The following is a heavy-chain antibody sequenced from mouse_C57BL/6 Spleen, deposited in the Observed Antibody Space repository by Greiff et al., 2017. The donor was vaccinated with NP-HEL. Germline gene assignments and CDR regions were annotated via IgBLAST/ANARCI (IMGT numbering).Heavy chain of an antibody. V-gene: IGHV5-4*03. CDR3: ARVRDYYYGSSPRWYFDV. CDR2: ISDGGSYT. CDR1: GFTFSSYA. Sequence: DVMLVESGGGLVKPGGSLKLSCAASGFTFSSYAMSWVRQTPEKRLEWVATISDGGSYTYYPDNVKGRFTISRDNAKNHLYLQMSHLKSEDTAMYYCARVRDYYYGSSPRWYFDVWGTGTTVTVSS. D-gene: IGHD1-1*01. J-gene: IGHJ1*03.